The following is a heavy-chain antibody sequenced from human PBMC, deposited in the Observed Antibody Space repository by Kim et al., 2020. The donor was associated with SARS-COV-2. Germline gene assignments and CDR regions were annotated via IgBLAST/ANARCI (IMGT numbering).Heavy chain of an antibody. CDR2: ISGNGGST. V-gene: IGHV3-23*01. CDR3: AKDLGEDSGWPIFDY. Sequence: GGSLRLSCAASGFTFSSYIMTWVRQAPGKGLEWVSSISGNGGSTYSTDSVKGRFSISRDNSTNTLYLQMNSLRAEDTAVYYCAKDLGEDSGWPIFDYWGQGTLLTVSS. D-gene: IGHD6-19*01. J-gene: IGHJ4*02. CDR1: GFTFSSYI.